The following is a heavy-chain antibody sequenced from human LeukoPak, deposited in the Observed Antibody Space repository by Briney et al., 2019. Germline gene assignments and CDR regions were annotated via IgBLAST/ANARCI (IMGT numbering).Heavy chain of an antibody. CDR1: GGSFSGYY. V-gene: IGHV4-34*01. D-gene: IGHD6-19*01. J-gene: IGHJ4*02. CDR2: INHSGST. CDR3: ARFRPQWLVRGGFDY. Sequence: PSETLSLTCAVYGGSFSGYYWSWIRQPPGKGLKWIGEINHSGSTNYNPSLKSRVTISVDTSKNQFSLKLSSVTAADTAVYYCARFRPQWLVRGGFDYWGQGTLVTVSS.